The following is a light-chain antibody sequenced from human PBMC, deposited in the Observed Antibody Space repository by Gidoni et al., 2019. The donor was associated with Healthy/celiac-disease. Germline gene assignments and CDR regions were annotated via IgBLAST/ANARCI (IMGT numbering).Light chain of an antibody. CDR1: SSNIGNNY. V-gene: IGLV1-51*02. CDR2: ENN. Sequence: QSVLTQPPSVPAAPGQTVTISCSERSSNIGNNYVSWYQQHPGTAPKLLIYENNKRPSGIPDRFPGSKSGTSATLGITGLQTGDEADYYCGTWDSSLSAGVFGGGTKLTVL. CDR3: GTWDSSLSAGV. J-gene: IGLJ2*01.